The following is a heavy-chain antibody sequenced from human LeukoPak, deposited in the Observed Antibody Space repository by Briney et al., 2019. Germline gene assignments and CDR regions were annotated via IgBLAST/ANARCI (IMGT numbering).Heavy chain of an antibody. CDR3: AVLVRGNPPEPP. CDR1: GYTFTGYY. CDR2: INPNSGGT. J-gene: IGHJ5*02. Sequence: ASVKVSCKASGYTFTGYYMYWVRQAPGQGLEWMGWINPNSGGTNYAQKFQGRVTMTRDTSISTAYMELSRLRSDDTAVYYCAVLVRGNPPEPPWGQGTLVTVSS. V-gene: IGHV1-2*02. D-gene: IGHD3-10*01.